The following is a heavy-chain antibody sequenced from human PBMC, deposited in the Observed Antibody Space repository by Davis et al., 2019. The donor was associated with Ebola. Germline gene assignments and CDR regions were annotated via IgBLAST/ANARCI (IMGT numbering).Heavy chain of an antibody. V-gene: IGHV1-18*01. D-gene: IGHD6-6*01. CDR2: ISAYNGNT. J-gene: IGHJ6*02. Sequence: ASVKVSCKASGYTFTSYGISWVRQAPGQGLEWMGWISAYNGNTNYAQKLQGRVTMTTDTSTSTAYMELRSLRSDDTAVYYCASGEPVAARPPYYYYGMDVWSQGTTVTVSS. CDR3: ASGEPVAARPPYYYYGMDV. CDR1: GYTFTSYG.